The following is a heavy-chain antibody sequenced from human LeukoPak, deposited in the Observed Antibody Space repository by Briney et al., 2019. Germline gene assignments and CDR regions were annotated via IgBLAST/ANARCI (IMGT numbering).Heavy chain of an antibody. Sequence: VASVKVSCKASGYTFTSYYMHWVRQAPGQGLEWMGWINPNSGGTNYAQKFQGRVTMTRDTSISTAYMELSRLRSDDTAVYYCARLWDCTNGVCNDYWGQGTLVTVSA. D-gene: IGHD2-8*01. CDR3: ARLWDCTNGVCNDY. V-gene: IGHV1-2*02. CDR2: INPNSGGT. CDR1: GYTFTSYY. J-gene: IGHJ4*02.